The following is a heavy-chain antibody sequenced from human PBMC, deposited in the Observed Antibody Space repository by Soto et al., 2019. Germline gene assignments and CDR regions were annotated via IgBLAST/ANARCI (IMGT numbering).Heavy chain of an antibody. Sequence: GASVKVSCKASGYTFTGYYMHWVRQAPGQGLEWMGWINPNSGGTNYAQKFQGRVTMTRDTSISTAYMELSRLSSVTAADTAVYYCARLILAFTEPFDYWGQGTLVTVSS. CDR3: ARLILAFTEPFDY. V-gene: IGHV1-2*02. CDR2: INPNSGGT. CDR1: GYTFTGYY. D-gene: IGHD2-15*01. J-gene: IGHJ4*02.